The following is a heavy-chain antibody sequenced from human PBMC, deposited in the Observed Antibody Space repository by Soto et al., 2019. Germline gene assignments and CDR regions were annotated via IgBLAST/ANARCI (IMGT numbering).Heavy chain of an antibody. D-gene: IGHD3-16*01. Sequence: ASVKVSCKASGYSFTRYGISWVRQAPGQGLEWMGWISGYNGKTKYAQKLQDRVSMTTDTSTSTAYMELRSLGSDHTAVYYCAREGAPPYYYNGMDVGGEGTTVTVSS. V-gene: IGHV1-18*01. CDR1: GYSFTRYG. CDR2: ISGYNGKT. J-gene: IGHJ6*04. CDR3: AREGAPPYYYNGMDV.